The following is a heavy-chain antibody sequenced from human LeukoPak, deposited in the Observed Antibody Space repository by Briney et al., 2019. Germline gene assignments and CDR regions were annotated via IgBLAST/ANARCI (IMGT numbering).Heavy chain of an antibody. V-gene: IGHV1-69*05. D-gene: IGHD5-24*01. CDR3: ARDSPHFLNRELYYYYYMDV. CDR1: GGTFSSYA. J-gene: IGHJ6*03. CDR2: IIPIFGTA. Sequence: SVKVSCKASGGTFSSYAISWVRQAPGQGLEWMGGIIPIFGTANYAQKFQGRVTITTDESTSTAYMELSSLRSEDTAVYYCARDSPHFLNRELYYYYYMDVWGKGTTVTVSS.